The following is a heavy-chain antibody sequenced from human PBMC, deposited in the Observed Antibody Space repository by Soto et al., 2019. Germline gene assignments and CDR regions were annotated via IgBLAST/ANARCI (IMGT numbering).Heavy chain of an antibody. J-gene: IGHJ5*02. D-gene: IGHD2-2*01. Sequence: QVQLVQSGAEVKKPGSSVKVSCKASGGTFSSYTISWVRQAPGQGLEWMGRIIPILGIANYAQKFQGRVTITADKATSTAYMELISLGSADTAVYYCAREKDIVVVPAAISWFDPWGQGTLVTVSS. CDR3: AREKDIVVVPAAISWFDP. V-gene: IGHV1-69*08. CDR2: IIPILGIA. CDR1: GGTFSSYT.